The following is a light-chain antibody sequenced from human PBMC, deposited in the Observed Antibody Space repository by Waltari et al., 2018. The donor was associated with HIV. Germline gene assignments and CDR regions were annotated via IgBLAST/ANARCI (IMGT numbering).Light chain of an antibody. CDR2: SNN. Sequence: QSLLTQPPSASGTPVQRVTISCSRSSSTIRSNTVTWYQQLPGTAPKLLIYSNNQRPSGVPDRFSGSKSGTSASLAISGLQSEDEADYYCAAWDDSLNGYVFGTGTKVTVL. J-gene: IGLJ1*01. CDR1: SSTIRSNT. CDR3: AAWDDSLNGYV. V-gene: IGLV1-44*01.